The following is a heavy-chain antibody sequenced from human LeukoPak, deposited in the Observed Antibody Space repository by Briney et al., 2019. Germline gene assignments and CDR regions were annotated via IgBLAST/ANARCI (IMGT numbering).Heavy chain of an antibody. CDR2: IWYDGSNK. CDR1: GFIFSSSG. V-gene: IGHV3-33*01. Sequence: PGGSLRLSCAASGFIFSSSGMHWVRQTPCKGLEWVGIIWYDGSNKYYADSVKGRFTISRDNAKNTVYLQMNSLRVEDTAVYYCARDQGTSGGWPAVGRMGYFDYWGQGTLVTVSS. CDR3: ARDQGTSGGWPAVGRMGYFDY. D-gene: IGHD6-19*01. J-gene: IGHJ4*02.